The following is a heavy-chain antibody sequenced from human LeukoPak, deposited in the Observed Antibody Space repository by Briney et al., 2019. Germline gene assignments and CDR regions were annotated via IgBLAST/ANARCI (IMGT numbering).Heavy chain of an antibody. D-gene: IGHD1-14*01. J-gene: IGHJ2*01. CDR1: GYPFTTYD. CDR2: MNPSSGYT. CDR3: ARISDHNWYFDL. V-gene: IGHV1-8*01. Sequence: DSVRVSCKASGYPFTTYDINWVRKATGQGLEWMGWMNPSSGYTGYSQKFQGRVTMTRNTSITTAYMELSSLRSEDTAVYYCARISDHNWYFDLWGRGTLVTVSS.